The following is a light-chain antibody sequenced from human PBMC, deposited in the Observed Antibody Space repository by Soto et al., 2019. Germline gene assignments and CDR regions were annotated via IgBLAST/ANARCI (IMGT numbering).Light chain of an antibody. J-gene: IGKJ5*01. Sequence: EIVLTQSPRALSLSPGERVTLYCRASQSISSSYLAWYQQKPGQAPRLLIYGASSRATGIPDRFSGSGSGTDFTLTITRLEPEDFAVYYCQQYGRSSITFGQGTRLEIK. V-gene: IGKV3-20*01. CDR1: QSISSSY. CDR3: QQYGRSSIT. CDR2: GAS.